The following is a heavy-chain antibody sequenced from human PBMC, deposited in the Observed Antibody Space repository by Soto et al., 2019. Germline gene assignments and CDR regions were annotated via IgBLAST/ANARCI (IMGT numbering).Heavy chain of an antibody. V-gene: IGHV1-18*01. CDR2: ISTYNGDT. J-gene: IGHJ6*02. CDR3: AREGVAPYYYCGMDV. Sequence: GASVKVSCKASGYTFTRSGISWVRQAPGQGLEWMGWISTYNGDTNYAQTFQGRVTMTTDTSTSTVYMELRSLRSDDTAVYYCAREGVAPYYYCGMDVWGQGTPVTVSS. D-gene: IGHD5-12*01. CDR1: GYTFTRSG.